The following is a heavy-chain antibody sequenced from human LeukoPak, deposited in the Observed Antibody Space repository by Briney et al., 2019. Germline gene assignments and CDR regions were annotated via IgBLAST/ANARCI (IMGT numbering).Heavy chain of an antibody. J-gene: IGHJ5*02. CDR2: IYTSGST. CDR1: GGSISSGSYY. CDR3: ARGVSIAARPGFIFWFDP. V-gene: IGHV4-61*02. Sequence: PSQTLSLTCTVSGGSISSGSYYWSWIRQPAGKGLEWIGRIYTSGSTNYNPSLKSRVTISVDTSKNQFSLKLSSVTAADTAVYYCARGVSIAARPGFIFWFDPWGQGTLVTVSS. D-gene: IGHD6-6*01.